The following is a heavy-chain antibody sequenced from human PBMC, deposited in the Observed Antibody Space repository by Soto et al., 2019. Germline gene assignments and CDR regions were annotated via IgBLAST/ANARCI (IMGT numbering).Heavy chain of an antibody. J-gene: IGHJ4*02. D-gene: IGHD3-9*01. V-gene: IGHV4-31*01. CDR1: GGSISSGGHD. CDR2: IYNSGST. Sequence: QVQLQESGPGLVKPSQTLSLTCTVSGGSISSGGHDWGWIRQHPGKGLEWIGYIYNSGSTYYNPSHKSLVTISVDTSKNQFSLKLSSVTAAVTAVYYCARSYYDILTGYYSYYFEYWGQGTLVTVSS. CDR3: ARSYYDILTGYYSYYFEY.